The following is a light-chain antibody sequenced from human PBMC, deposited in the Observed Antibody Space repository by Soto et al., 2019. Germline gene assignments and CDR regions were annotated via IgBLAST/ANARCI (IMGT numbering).Light chain of an antibody. CDR2: KAS. J-gene: IGKJ1*01. Sequence: DIQMTQSPSTLSASVEDRFTITCRASQSIGDLLAWYQQKPGEAPKLLIYKASYLESGVPSRFSGSGSGTEFTLTISSLQPEDLATYYCQHYSAFSVTFGQGTKV. V-gene: IGKV1-5*03. CDR1: QSIGDL. CDR3: QHYSAFSVT.